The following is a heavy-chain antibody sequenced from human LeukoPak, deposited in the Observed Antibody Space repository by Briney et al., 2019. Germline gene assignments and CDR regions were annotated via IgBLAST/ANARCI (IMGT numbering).Heavy chain of an antibody. V-gene: IGHV4-61*02. D-gene: IGHD3-22*01. Sequence: SETLSLTCTVSGGSISSSSYYWSWIRQPAGKGLEWIGRIYTSGSTNYNPSLKSRVTISVDTSKNQFSLKLSSVTAADTAVYYCAREKIADSSKDYWGQGTLVTVSS. J-gene: IGHJ4*02. CDR2: IYTSGST. CDR3: AREKIADSSKDY. CDR1: GGSISSSSYY.